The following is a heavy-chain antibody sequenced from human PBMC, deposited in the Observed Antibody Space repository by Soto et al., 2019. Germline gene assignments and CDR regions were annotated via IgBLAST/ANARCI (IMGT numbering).Heavy chain of an antibody. CDR3: ARDIIEGFGEFDAFDI. V-gene: IGHV3-21*01. Sequence: GGSLRLSCAASGFTFSSYSMNWVRQAPGKGLEWVSSISSSSSYIYYADSVKGRFTISRDNAKNSLYLQMNSLRAEDTAVYYCARDIIEGFGEFDAFDIWGQGTMVTVSS. CDR2: ISSSSSYI. D-gene: IGHD3-10*01. CDR1: GFTFSSYS. J-gene: IGHJ3*02.